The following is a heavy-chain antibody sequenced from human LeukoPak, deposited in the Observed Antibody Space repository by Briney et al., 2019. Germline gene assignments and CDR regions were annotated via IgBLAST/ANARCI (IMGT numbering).Heavy chain of an antibody. J-gene: IGHJ4*02. CDR1: GFTFSSYG. D-gene: IGHD6-13*01. V-gene: IGHV3-30*18. Sequence: QPGGSLRLSCAASGFTFSSYGMHWVRQAPGKGLEWVAVISYDGSNKYYADSVKGRFTISRDNSKNTLYLQMNSLRAEDTAVYYCAKDAVWRAAAGHFDYWGQGTLVTVSS. CDR2: ISYDGSNK. CDR3: AKDAVWRAAAGHFDY.